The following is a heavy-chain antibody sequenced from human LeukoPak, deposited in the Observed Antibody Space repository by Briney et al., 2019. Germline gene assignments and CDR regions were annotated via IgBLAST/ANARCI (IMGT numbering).Heavy chain of an antibody. V-gene: IGHV3-9*01. D-gene: IGHD6-13*01. CDR1: GFTFDDYA. CDR2: ISWNSGSI. J-gene: IGHJ3*02. CDR3: AKDHLAVAGNDAFDI. Sequence: GGSLRLSCAASGFTFDDYAMHWVRQAPGKGLEWVSGISWNSGSIGYADSVKGRFTISRDNAKNSLYLQMNSLRAEDTALYYCAKDHLAVAGNDAFDIWGQGTMVTVSS.